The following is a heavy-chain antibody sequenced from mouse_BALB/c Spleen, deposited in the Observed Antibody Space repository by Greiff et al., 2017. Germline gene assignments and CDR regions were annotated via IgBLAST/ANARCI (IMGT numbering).Heavy chain of an antibody. CDR2: IYPSDSYT. J-gene: IGHJ2*01. CDR3: TRFSYSHFDY. V-gene: IGHV1-69*02. D-gene: IGHD1-1*01. Sequence: QVQLQQPGAELVRPGASVKLSCKASGYTFTSYWINWVKQRPGQGLEWIGNIYPSDSYTNYNQKFKDKATLTVDKSSGTAYMQLSSPTSEDSAVYYCTRFSYSHFDYWGQGTTLTVSS. CDR1: GYTFTSYW.